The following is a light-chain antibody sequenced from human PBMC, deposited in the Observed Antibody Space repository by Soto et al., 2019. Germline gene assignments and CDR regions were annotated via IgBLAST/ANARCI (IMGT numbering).Light chain of an antibody. J-gene: IGKJ2*01. V-gene: IGKV1-17*01. CDR3: LQHNSYPYT. CDR2: AAS. Sequence: DIQMTQSPSSXSAXVXXXVTXXXRASQXIRNDLGWYQQKPGKAPKRLIYAASSLQSGVPSRFSGSGSGTEFTLTISSLQPEDFATYYCLQHNSYPYTXGXGTKLEIK. CDR1: QXIRND.